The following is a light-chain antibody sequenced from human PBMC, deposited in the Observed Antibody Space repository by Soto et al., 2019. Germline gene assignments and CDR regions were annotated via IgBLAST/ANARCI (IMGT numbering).Light chain of an antibody. Sequence: QSALTQPASVSGSPGQSITISCTGSSSDVGGYDYVSWFQQHPGKAPKLIIYDVGNRPSGISNRFSGSKSGNTASLTISGLQAEDEADYYCSSYPGGSTVVFGGGTKVTVL. CDR3: SSYPGGSTVV. CDR2: DVG. V-gene: IGLV2-14*01. J-gene: IGLJ2*01. CDR1: SSDVGGYDY.